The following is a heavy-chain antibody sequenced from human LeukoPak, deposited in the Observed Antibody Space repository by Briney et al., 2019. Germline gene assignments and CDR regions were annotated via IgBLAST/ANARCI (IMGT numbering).Heavy chain of an antibody. CDR3: ARGPYCTNGVCYRDAFDI. Sequence: SETLSLTCAVYGGSFSGYYWSWLRQPPGKGLEWIGEINHSGSTNYNPSLKSRVTISVDTSKNQFSLKLSSVTAADTAVYYCARGPYCTNGVCYRDAFDIWGQGTMVTVSS. CDR2: INHSGST. J-gene: IGHJ3*02. CDR1: GGSFSGYY. D-gene: IGHD2-8*01. V-gene: IGHV4-34*01.